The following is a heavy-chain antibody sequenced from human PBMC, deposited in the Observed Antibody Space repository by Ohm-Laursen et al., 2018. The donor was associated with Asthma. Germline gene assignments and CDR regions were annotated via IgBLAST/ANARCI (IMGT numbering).Heavy chain of an antibody. Sequence: SLRLSCTASGFTFRSYAMHWVRQAPGKGLEWVAVGGSYYNGGLKYYADSVNGRFTVSRDDSKNTLYLQMNSLRAEDTAVYYCANSLGTLASPIYWGQGTLVTVSS. V-gene: IGHV3-30-3*01. CDR2: GGSYYNGGLK. J-gene: IGHJ4*02. CDR1: GFTFRSYA. D-gene: IGHD1-26*01. CDR3: ANSLGTLASPIY.